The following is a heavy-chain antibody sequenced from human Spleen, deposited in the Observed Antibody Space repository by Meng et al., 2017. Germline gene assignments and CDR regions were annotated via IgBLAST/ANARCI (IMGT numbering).Heavy chain of an antibody. D-gene: IGHD4-17*01. V-gene: IGHV4-4*02. CDR3: ARDNYGDYGY. J-gene: IGHJ4*02. CDR2: IFHTGST. Sequence: QLQLQESGSGLVKPSQTLSLTCTVSGDSISSSNWWGWVRQPPGKGLEWIGEIFHTGSTNYNPSLKSRVTISIDKSKNQFSLKLTSVTAADTAIYYCARDNYGDYGYWGQGTLVTVSS. CDR1: GDSISSSNW.